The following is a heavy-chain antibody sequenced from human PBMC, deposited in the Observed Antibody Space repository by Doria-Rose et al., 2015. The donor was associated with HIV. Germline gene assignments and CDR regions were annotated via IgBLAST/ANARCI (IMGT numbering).Heavy chain of an antibody. CDR1: RGCISHYY. J-gene: IGHJ4*02. CDR2: ILYAGST. D-gene: IGHD1-26*01. CDR3: ARVLSGTYDY. Sequence: QAQLQESGPGLVKPSESPFLTCNVSRGCISHYYWRLISQIAGHGLEYIRDILYAGSTNYSASLKSRVSISIDTSKNKFSLRLSSVTAADTAVYYCARVLSGTYDYWGQGTLVTVSS. V-gene: IGHV4-59*01.